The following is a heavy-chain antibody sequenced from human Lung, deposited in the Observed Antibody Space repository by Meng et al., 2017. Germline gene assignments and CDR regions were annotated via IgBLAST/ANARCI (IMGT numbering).Heavy chain of an antibody. V-gene: IGHV4-34*01. J-gene: IGHJ5*02. CDR1: GGSFSGYY. CDR3: TRAPLPAGRGLKNWFEP. Sequence: QVQLQQWGAGQLKPSGTLSLTCGVYGGSFSGYYWSWIRQPPGKGLEWIGEISHSGSTNYNPSLKSRVNISVDTSKNQFSLQLTSVTAADTAMYYCTRAPLPAGRGLKNWFEPWGQGTLVTVSS. CDR2: ISHSGST. D-gene: IGHD2-2*01.